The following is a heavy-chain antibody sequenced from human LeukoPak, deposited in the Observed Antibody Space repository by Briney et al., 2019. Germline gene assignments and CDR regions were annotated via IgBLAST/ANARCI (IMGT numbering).Heavy chain of an antibody. Sequence: GGSLRLSCAAYGFTFSSYDMGWVRQAPGKGLEWVSAISGSGGSTSYADSVKGRFTISTDNSKNTLYLQIHRMRAEETGVYYCATPQSSEGERLGGVDYWGQGTLVTVSS. CDR1: GFTFSSYD. D-gene: IGHD3-16*01. CDR2: ISGSGGST. CDR3: ATPQSSEGERLGGVDY. J-gene: IGHJ4*02. V-gene: IGHV3-23*01.